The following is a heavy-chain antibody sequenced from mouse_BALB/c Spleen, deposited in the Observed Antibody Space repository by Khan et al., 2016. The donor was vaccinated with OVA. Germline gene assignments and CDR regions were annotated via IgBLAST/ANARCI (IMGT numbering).Heavy chain of an antibody. CDR3: ARSIMAN. CDR2: ISYSGIT. CDR1: GYSITSDYA. Sequence: EVQLQESGPGLVKPSQSLSLTCTVTGYSITSDYAWNWIRQFPGNKLEWMGYISYSGITSYNPFLKSRISITRDTSKNQFFLQLNSVTTEDTATYYCARSIMANWGQGTTLTVSS. V-gene: IGHV3-2*02. J-gene: IGHJ2*01.